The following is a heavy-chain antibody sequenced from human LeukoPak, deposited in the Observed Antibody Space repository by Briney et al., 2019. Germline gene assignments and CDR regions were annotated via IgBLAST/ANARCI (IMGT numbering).Heavy chain of an antibody. CDR3: SRVLTSGTRRFDP. Sequence: PGRSLRLSCTAFGFIFGDYGLSWVRQAPGKGLEWVGFIRSKADGGTTEYAASVKGRFTISRDDSKSIAYLQMNSLQTEDTAVFYCSRVLTSGTRRFDPWGQGTLVTVSS. J-gene: IGHJ5*02. D-gene: IGHD1-1*01. CDR1: GFIFGDYG. CDR2: IRSKADGGTT. V-gene: IGHV3-49*04.